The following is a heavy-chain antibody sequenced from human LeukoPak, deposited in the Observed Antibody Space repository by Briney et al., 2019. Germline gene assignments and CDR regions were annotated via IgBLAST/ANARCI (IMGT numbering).Heavy chain of an antibody. V-gene: IGHV3-73*01. CDR3: TRLGTVTSDY. CDR1: GFTSSGSA. CDR2: IRSKANNYAT. D-gene: IGHD4-17*01. Sequence: GGSLRLSCAASGFTSSGSAMHWVRQASGKGLEWVGRIRSKANNYATAYAASVKGRFIISRDDSNNTMYLQMNSLKTEDTAVYYCTRLGTVTSDYWGQGTLVTVSS. J-gene: IGHJ4*02.